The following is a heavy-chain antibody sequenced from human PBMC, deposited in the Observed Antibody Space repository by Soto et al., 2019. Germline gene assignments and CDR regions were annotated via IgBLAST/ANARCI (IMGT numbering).Heavy chain of an antibody. CDR3: ARHVAMYYDILTGYQNWYFDL. V-gene: IGHV4-59*08. Sequence: QVQLQESGPGLVKPSETLSLTCTVSGGSISSYYWSWIRQPPGKGLEWIGYIYYSGSTNYNPSLKSRVTIAVDTSKNRFSLKLSSVTAADTAVYYCARHVAMYYDILTGYQNWYFDLWGRGTLVTVSS. CDR1: GGSISSYY. J-gene: IGHJ2*01. CDR2: IYYSGST. D-gene: IGHD3-9*01.